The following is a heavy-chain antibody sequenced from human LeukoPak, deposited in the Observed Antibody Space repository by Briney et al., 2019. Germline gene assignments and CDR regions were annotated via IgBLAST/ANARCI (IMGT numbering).Heavy chain of an antibody. CDR2: ISDDGSNK. CDR3: AKDPDGMDV. J-gene: IGHJ6*02. CDR1: GFTLSSYG. Sequence: GGSPRLSCAASGFTLSSYGMHWVRQAPGKGLEWVAVISDDGSNKYYADSVKGRFTISRDNSKNTLYLQMNSLRAEDTAVYYCAKDPDGMDVWGQGTTVAVSS. V-gene: IGHV3-30*18.